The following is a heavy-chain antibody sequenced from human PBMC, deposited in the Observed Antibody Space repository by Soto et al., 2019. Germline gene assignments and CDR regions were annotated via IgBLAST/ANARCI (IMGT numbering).Heavy chain of an antibody. V-gene: IGHV1-8*01. Sequence: QVQLVQSGAEEKKPGASVKVSCKASGYTFTSYDINWVRQATGQGLEWMGWMNPNSGNTGYAQKFQGRVTMTRNTSLSTAYMELSRLRSEDTAVYYCARERTGTTSMDVWGQGTTVTVPS. CDR1: GYTFTSYD. CDR2: MNPNSGNT. CDR3: ARERTGTTSMDV. D-gene: IGHD1-1*01. J-gene: IGHJ6*02.